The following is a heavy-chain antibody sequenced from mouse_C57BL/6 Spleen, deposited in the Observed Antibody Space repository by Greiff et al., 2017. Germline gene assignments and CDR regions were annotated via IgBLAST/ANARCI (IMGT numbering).Heavy chain of an antibody. CDR2: INYDGSST. D-gene: IGHD2-3*01. Sequence: EVQLVESEGGLVQPGSSMKLSCTASGFTFSDYYMAWVRQVPEKGLEWVANINYDGSSTYYLDSLKSRFIISRDNATNILYLQMSSLKSEDTATYYCARERDDHWYFDVWGTGTTVTVSS. V-gene: IGHV5-16*01. J-gene: IGHJ1*03. CDR3: ARERDDHWYFDV. CDR1: GFTFSDYY.